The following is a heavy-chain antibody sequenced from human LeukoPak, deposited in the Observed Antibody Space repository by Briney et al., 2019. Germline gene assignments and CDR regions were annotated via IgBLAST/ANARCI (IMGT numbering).Heavy chain of an antibody. CDR3: ARGYGGNEIDY. CDR1: GYTFTSYG. D-gene: IGHD4-23*01. J-gene: IGHJ4*02. Sequence: GASVKVSCKASGYTFTSYGISWVRQAPGQGLEWMGGIIPIFGTANYAQKFQGRVTITADESTSTAYMELSSLRSEDTAVYYCARGYGGNEIDYWGQGTLVTVSS. V-gene: IGHV1-69*13. CDR2: IIPIFGTA.